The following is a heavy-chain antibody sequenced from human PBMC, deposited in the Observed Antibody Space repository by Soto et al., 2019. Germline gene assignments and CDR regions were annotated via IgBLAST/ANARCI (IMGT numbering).Heavy chain of an antibody. CDR1: GGSISSSSYY. D-gene: IGHD3-22*01. CDR3: ARPRVGDSSGYYYFYRRDAFDI. CDR2: IYYSGST. Sequence: SETLSLTCTVSGGSISSSSYYWGWIRHPPGKGLGCIGSIYYSGSTYYNPSLKSRVTISVDTSKNQFSLKLSSVTAADTAVYYCARPRVGDSSGYYYFYRRDAFDIWGQGTMVTVSS. V-gene: IGHV4-39*01. J-gene: IGHJ3*02.